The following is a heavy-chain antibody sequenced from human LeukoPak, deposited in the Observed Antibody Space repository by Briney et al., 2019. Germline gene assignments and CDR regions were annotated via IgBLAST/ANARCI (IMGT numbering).Heavy chain of an antibody. Sequence: SETLSLTCAVYGGSFSGYYWSWIRQPPGKGLEWIGEINHSGSTNYNPSLKSRVTIPVDTSKNQFSLKLSSVTAADTAVYYCARSYYYGMDVWGQGTTVTVSS. V-gene: IGHV4-34*01. CDR3: ARSYYYGMDV. CDR2: INHSGST. CDR1: GGSFSGYY. J-gene: IGHJ6*02.